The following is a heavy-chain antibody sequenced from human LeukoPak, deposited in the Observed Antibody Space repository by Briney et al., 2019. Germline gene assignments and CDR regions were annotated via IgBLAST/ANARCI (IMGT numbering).Heavy chain of an antibody. CDR1: GCTFSNSW. Sequence: GGSLRLFCAASGCTFSNSWMSWVRQAPGKGLEWVGRIKGKPDGGTTDYAAPVKGRFTISRDDSKNTLYLQMNSLKTEDTAVYYCTTGAMEYWGQGTLVTVSS. D-gene: IGHD1-1*01. CDR3: TTGAMEY. V-gene: IGHV3-15*01. CDR2: IKGKPDGGTT. J-gene: IGHJ4*02.